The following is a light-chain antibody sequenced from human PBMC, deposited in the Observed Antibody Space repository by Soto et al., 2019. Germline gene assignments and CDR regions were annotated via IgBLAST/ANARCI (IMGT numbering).Light chain of an antibody. CDR1: QSISSY. CDR3: QQSYSTPWT. J-gene: IGKJ1*01. V-gene: IGKV1-39*01. CDR2: AAS. Sequence: DIQMTQSPSSLSASVGDRVTITCRASQSISSYLNWYQQKPGKAPKLLIYAASSLQSGVPSRFIVSGSGTYFTVTICSLQPEDLATFYLQQSYSTPWTFGQGMKVEIK.